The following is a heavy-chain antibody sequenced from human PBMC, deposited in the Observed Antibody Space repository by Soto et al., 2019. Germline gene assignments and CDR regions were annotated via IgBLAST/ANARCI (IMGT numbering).Heavy chain of an antibody. D-gene: IGHD3-22*01. V-gene: IGHV3-30-3*01. J-gene: IGHJ4*02. CDR3: ARDIIRRSGYYGSFDY. CDR1: GFTFSSYA. Sequence: GESLKISCAASGFTFSSYAMHWVRQVPGKGLEWVAVISYDGSNKYYADSVKGRFTISRDNSKNTLYLQMNSLRAEDTAVYYCARDIIRRSGYYGSFDYWGQGTLVTVSS. CDR2: ISYDGSNK.